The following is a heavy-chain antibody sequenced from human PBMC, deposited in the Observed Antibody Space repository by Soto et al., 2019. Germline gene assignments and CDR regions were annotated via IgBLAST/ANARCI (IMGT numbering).Heavy chain of an antibody. CDR3: AGATATVIYIGY. J-gene: IGHJ4*02. V-gene: IGHV4-4*02. CDR1: GGSISSSNW. Sequence: PSETLSLTCAVSGGSISSSNWWSWVRQPPGKGLEWIGEIYHSGSTNYNPSLKGRVTISVDKSKNQFSLKLSSVTAADTAVDYYAGATATVIYIGYWGQGPLVTVYS. D-gene: IGHD6-25*01. CDR2: IYHSGST.